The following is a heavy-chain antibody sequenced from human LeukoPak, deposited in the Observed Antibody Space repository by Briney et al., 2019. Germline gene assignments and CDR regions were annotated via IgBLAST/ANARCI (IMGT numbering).Heavy chain of an antibody. CDR1: GGSFSGYY. CDR2: INHSGST. D-gene: IGHD2-8*01. V-gene: IGHV4-34*01. CDR3: ARQGYADFSSRPFDY. Sequence: SETLSLTCAVYGGSFSGYYWSWIRQPPGKGLEWIGEINHSGSTNYNPSLKSRVTISVDTPKNQFSLKLNSVTAADTAMYYCARQGYADFSSRPFDYWGQGTLVTVSS. J-gene: IGHJ4*02.